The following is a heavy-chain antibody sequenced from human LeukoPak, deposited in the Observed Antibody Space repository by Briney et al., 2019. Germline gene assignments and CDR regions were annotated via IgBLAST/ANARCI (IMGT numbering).Heavy chain of an antibody. D-gene: IGHD7-27*01. CDR1: GFAFSSYG. J-gene: IGHJ4*02. Sequence: GGPLRLSCAASGFAFSSYGMHWVRQAPGKGLEWVAVIWYDGSNKYYADSVKGRFTVSRDNSKNTLYLQMNSLRAEDTAVYYCAAWGSGLDYWGQGTLVTVSS. CDR3: AAWGSGLDY. V-gene: IGHV3-33*01. CDR2: IWYDGSNK.